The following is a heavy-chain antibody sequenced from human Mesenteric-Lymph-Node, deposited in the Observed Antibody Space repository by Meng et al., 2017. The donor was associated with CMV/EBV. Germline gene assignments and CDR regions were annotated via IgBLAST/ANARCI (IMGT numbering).Heavy chain of an antibody. CDR2: MWYDGEDK. Sequence: GESLKISCAASGFTFSSYGMHWVRQAPGEGLEWVAVMWYDGEDKYYADSVKGRFIVSTDSSKNTLYLEMNSLRAEDSAVYYCAKDAQPSYGSGSWFDNWGQGDQVTVSS. J-gene: IGHJ4*02. D-gene: IGHD3-10*01. V-gene: IGHV3-33*03. CDR1: GFTFSSYG. CDR3: AKDAQPSYGSGSWFDN.